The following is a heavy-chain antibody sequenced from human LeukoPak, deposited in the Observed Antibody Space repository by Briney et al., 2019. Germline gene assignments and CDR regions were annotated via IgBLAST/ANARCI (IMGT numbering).Heavy chain of an antibody. CDR1: GYTFTGYY. Sequence: ASVKVSCKASGYTFTGYYMHWVRQAPGQGLEWVGWINPNSGSTNYAQKFQGRITMTRDTSISTAYMELSKLRSDDTAVYYCARDLKMATIPGYWGQGTLVTVSS. V-gene: IGHV1-2*02. CDR2: INPNSGST. D-gene: IGHD5-24*01. CDR3: ARDLKMATIPGY. J-gene: IGHJ4*02.